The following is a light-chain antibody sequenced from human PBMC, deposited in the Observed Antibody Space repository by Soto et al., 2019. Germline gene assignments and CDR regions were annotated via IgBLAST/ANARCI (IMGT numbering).Light chain of an antibody. J-gene: IGLJ3*02. CDR3: AVWDDSLNGWV. Sequence: QSLLTQPPSASGTPGQRVTISCSGSSSNIGSSTVNWYQHLPGTAPKLLIYSNNQRPSGVPDRFSGSKSGTSASLAISGLQSEDEADYYCAVWDDSLNGWVFGGGTKVTVL. V-gene: IGLV1-44*01. CDR2: SNN. CDR1: SSNIGSST.